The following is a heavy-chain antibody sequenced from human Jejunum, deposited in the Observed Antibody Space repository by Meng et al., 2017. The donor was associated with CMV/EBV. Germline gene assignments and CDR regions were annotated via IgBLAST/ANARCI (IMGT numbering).Heavy chain of an antibody. V-gene: IGHV1-18*01. D-gene: IGHD4-17*01. CDR3: ARDYGDHAYHFDY. CDR1: GSTFTSFG. J-gene: IGHJ4*02. Sequence: SGSTFTSFGVSWVRQAPGQGLEWMGWISAYNGNTDYAQKFQGRLTMTTDTSTSTAYMELRSLRSDDTAVYYCARDYGDHAYHFDYWGQGTLVTVSS. CDR2: ISAYNGNT.